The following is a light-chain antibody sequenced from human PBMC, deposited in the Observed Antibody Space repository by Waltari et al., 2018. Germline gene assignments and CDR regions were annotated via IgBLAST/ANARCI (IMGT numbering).Light chain of an antibody. CDR2: AAS. V-gene: IGKV3-11*01. Sequence: SCRASQIISKYVVWYQQRPGHAPRLLIYAASTRATGVPDRFSGSGYGTDFTLTINRLEPEDFAVYYCQNHERLPATFGQGTKVEIK. CDR1: QIISKY. J-gene: IGKJ1*01. CDR3: QNHERLPAT.